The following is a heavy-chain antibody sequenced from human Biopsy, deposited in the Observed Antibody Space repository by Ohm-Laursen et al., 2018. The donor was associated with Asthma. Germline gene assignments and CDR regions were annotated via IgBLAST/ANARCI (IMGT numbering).Heavy chain of an antibody. V-gene: IGHV4-59*07. J-gene: IGHJ4*02. D-gene: IGHD2-21*02. CDR2: VYYSGST. Sequence: SDTLSLTCTVSGGSINNFYWCWIRQPPGKGRESIGHVYYSGSTNYNPSLKSRVTISIDASKNQFSLKLNPVTAADTAVYYCARGVDRVTGLLDHFDSWGQGTLVTVSS. CDR3: ARGVDRVTGLLDHFDS. CDR1: GGSINNFY.